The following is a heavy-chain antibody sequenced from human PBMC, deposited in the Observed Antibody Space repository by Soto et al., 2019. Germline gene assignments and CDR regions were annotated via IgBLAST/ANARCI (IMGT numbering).Heavy chain of an antibody. CDR3: ASRIEYGMDV. V-gene: IGHV1-69*13. CDR1: GGTFSSYS. Sequence: SVKVSCKASGGTFSSYSISWVRQAPGQGLEWMGGIIPIFGTANYAQKFQGRVTITADESTSTAYMELSSLRSEDTAVYYCASRIEYGMDVWGQGTTVTVSS. D-gene: IGHD1-26*01. CDR2: IIPIFGTA. J-gene: IGHJ6*02.